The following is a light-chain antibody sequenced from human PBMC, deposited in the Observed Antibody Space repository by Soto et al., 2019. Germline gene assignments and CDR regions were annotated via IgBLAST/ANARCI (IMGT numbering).Light chain of an antibody. Sequence: AIPLTQSPASLSASVGDRVTITCRASQGLRTDLGWFQQKPGKAPKLLIYAASSLQTGVPSRFSGSGSGTYFTLNISSLQVEDFATYYCLQEYRYPLTFGGGTKVEI. CDR1: QGLRTD. J-gene: IGKJ4*01. CDR3: LQEYRYPLT. V-gene: IGKV1-6*01. CDR2: AAS.